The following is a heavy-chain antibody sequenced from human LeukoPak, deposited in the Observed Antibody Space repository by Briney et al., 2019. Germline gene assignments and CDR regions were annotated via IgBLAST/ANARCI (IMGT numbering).Heavy chain of an antibody. CDR2: ISGSGGST. Sequence: GGSLRLSCAASGFTFSSYAMSWVRQAPGKGLEWVSGISGSGGSTYYADSVKGRFTISRDNSKNTLYVQMNSLRAEDTAVYYCAKGKSSGSYPHYYYYGMDVWGQGTTVTVSS. V-gene: IGHV3-23*01. CDR1: GFTFSSYA. D-gene: IGHD1-26*01. CDR3: AKGKSSGSYPHYYYYGMDV. J-gene: IGHJ6*02.